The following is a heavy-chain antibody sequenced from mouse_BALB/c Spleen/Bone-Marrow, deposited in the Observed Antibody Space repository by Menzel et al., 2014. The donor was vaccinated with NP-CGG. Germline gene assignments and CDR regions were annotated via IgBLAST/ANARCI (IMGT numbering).Heavy chain of an antibody. Sequence: DVMLVESGGGLVQPGGSRKLSCAASGFTFSSFGMHWVRQAPEKGLEWVAYISSGSTAICYADTVKGRFTISGDNPKNTLFLQMTSLRSEDTAMYYCARGGNWDDFDVWGAGTTVTVSS. CDR2: ISSGSTAI. CDR3: ARGGNWDDFDV. V-gene: IGHV5-17*02. J-gene: IGHJ1*01. D-gene: IGHD4-1*01. CDR1: GFTFSSFG.